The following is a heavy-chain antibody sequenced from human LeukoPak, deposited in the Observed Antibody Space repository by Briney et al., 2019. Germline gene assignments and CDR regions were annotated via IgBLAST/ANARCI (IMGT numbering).Heavy chain of an antibody. CDR2: INSDGSST. V-gene: IGHV3-74*01. J-gene: IGHJ4*02. Sequence: GGSLRLSCAASGFTFSRYWMHWVRQAPGKGLVWVSRINSDGSSTRYADSVKGRFTISRDNAKNTLYLQMNSLRAEDTAVYYCAISYYGSVYWGQGTLVTVSS. CDR1: GFTFSRYW. CDR3: AISYYGSVY. D-gene: IGHD3-10*01.